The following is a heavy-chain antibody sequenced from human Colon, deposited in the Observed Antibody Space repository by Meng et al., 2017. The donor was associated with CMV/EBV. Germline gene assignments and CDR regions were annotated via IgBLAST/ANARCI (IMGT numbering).Heavy chain of an antibody. D-gene: IGHD4-23*01. Sequence: GESLKISCAASGFTFDDYGMSWVRQAPGKGLEWVSGINWNGGSTGYADSVRGRFTVSRDNAKNSLYLQMNSLRADDTAIYYCARAAVGGNEGIDYWGQGTLVTVSS. J-gene: IGHJ4*02. V-gene: IGHV3-20*04. CDR3: ARAAVGGNEGIDY. CDR1: GFTFDDYG. CDR2: INWNGGST.